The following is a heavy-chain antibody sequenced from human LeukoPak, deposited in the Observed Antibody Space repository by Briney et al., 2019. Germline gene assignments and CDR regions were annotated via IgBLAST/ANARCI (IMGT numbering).Heavy chain of an antibody. CDR2: IYHSGST. CDR3: ARVSMAAADY. D-gene: IGHD6-13*01. CDR1: GGSISSSNW. J-gene: IGHJ4*02. Sequence: SETLSLTCAVSGGSISSSNWWSWVRQPPGKGLEWIGEIYHSGSTNYNPSLKSRVTISVGKSKNQFSLKLSSVTAADTAVYYCARVSMAAADYWGQGTLVTVSS. V-gene: IGHV4-4*02.